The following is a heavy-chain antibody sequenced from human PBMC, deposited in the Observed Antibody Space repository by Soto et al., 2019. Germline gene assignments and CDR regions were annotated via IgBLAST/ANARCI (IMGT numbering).Heavy chain of an antibody. CDR2: ISPKSGGT. CDR3: GKGRSGEVGVFY. CDR1: GYTFTGYY. V-gene: IGHV1-2*02. J-gene: IGHJ4*02. Sequence: QVQLVQSGAEVKESGASVKVSCKASGYTFTGYYIHWVRQAPGQGLEWVGEISPKSGGTRYAQKCPGRVTMTKDTSITTVYMELSNLSPDDTAVYYCGKGRSGEVGVFYWGQGTLVTVHS. D-gene: IGHD3-16*01.